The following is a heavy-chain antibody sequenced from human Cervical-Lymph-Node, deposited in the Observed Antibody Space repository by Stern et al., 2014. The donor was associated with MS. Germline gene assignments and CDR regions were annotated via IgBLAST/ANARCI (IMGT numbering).Heavy chain of an antibody. D-gene: IGHD2-21*02. V-gene: IGHV1-69*01. J-gene: IGHJ5*01. CDR2: IIPIFGST. Sequence: VQLEESGAEVTKPGSSVKVSCKASGGTFSDYAISWARQAPGQGLEWMGGIIPIFGSTDYAQNFQGRVTITADESTTTAYMDLSSLRSEDTAVYYCARGAYCGGDCYWGWFDSWGQGTLVTVSS. CDR3: ARGAYCGGDCYWGWFDS. CDR1: GGTFSDYA.